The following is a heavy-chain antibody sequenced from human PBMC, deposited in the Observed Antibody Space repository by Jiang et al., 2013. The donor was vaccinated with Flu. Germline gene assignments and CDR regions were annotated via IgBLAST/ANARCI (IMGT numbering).Heavy chain of an antibody. Sequence: LKPSETLSLTCAVYGGSFSGYYWSWIRQPPGKGLEWIGEINHSGSTNYNPSLKSRVTISVDTSKNQFSLKLSSVTAADTAVYYCARGQFASSGSAFDIWGQGTMVTVSS. V-gene: IGHV4-34*01. CDR2: INHSGST. CDR3: ARGQFASSGSAFDI. J-gene: IGHJ3*02. CDR1: GGSFSGYY. D-gene: IGHD6-19*01.